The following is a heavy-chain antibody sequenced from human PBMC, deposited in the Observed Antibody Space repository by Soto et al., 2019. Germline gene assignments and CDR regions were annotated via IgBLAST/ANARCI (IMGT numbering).Heavy chain of an antibody. Sequence: SETLSLTCTVSGGSVSSGSYYWSWIRQPPGKGLEWIGYIYYSGSTNYNPSLKSRVTISVDTSKNQFSLKLSSVTAADTAVYYCARDKYCSGGSCYGAFDIWGQGTMVTV. CDR3: ARDKYCSGGSCYGAFDI. D-gene: IGHD2-15*01. CDR2: IYYSGST. V-gene: IGHV4-61*01. J-gene: IGHJ3*02. CDR1: GGSVSSGSYY.